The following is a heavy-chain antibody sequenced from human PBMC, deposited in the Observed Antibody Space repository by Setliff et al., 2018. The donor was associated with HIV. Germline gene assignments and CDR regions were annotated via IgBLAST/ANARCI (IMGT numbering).Heavy chain of an antibody. CDR1: GGSITSHY. CDR3: AKTIRGYISGDYMDV. J-gene: IGHJ6*03. CDR2: VFYTGGT. V-gene: IGHV4-59*11. D-gene: IGHD5-18*01. Sequence: SETLSLTCTISGGSITSHYWSWIRQPPGKGLEWIGYVFYTGGTHYRPSLRGRVTISVDTSKNHFSLKLSSVTAADTAVYYCAKTIRGYISGDYMDVWGKGTTVTVSS.